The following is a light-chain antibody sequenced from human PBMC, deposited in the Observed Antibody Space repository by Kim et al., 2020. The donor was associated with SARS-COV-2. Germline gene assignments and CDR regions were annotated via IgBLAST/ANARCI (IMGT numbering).Light chain of an antibody. J-gene: IGLJ2*01. CDR1: IPNIGRNV. CDR2: SND. V-gene: IGLV1-44*01. CDR3: VAWDDSLKGSV. Sequence: GQTVAISGPENIPNIGRNVENWSQHHPGAAPTLLLYSNDYRPSGVPDRFSGSKSGTSASLAISGLQSEDEADYYCVAWDDSLKGSVFGGGTQLTVL.